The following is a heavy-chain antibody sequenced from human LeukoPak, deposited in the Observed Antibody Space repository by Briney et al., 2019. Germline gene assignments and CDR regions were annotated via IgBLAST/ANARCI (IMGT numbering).Heavy chain of an antibody. CDR3: VKDRGSSGWYGGDY. V-gene: IGHV3-30*02. J-gene: IGHJ4*02. CDR2: IWYDGSNK. D-gene: IGHD6-19*01. Sequence: PGGSLRLSCAASGFTFSSYGMHWVRQAPGQGLEWVAVIWYDGSNKYYADSVKGRFTISRDNSKNTLYLQMNSLRAEDTAVYYCVKDRGSSGWYGGDYWGQGTLVTVSS. CDR1: GFTFSSYG.